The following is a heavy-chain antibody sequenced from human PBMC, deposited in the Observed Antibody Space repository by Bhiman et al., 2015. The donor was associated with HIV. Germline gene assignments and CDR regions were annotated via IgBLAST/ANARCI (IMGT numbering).Heavy chain of an antibody. CDR1: GFSFGDYA. D-gene: IGHD4-23*01. CDR2: IRSKAYGGTP. V-gene: IGHV3-49*04. CDR3: RGDYGGKSNY. J-gene: IGHJ4*02. Sequence: DVQVVESGGDLVQPGRSLRLSCTASGFSFGDYAMTWVRQAPGKGLEWVGYIRSKAYGGTPEYAASVKGRFIISRDDSKGIAYLQMNSLKTEDTAVYYCRGDYGGKSNYWGQGTLVTVSS.